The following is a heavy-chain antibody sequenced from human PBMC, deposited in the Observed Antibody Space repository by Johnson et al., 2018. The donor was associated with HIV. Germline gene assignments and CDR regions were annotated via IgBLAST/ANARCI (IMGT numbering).Heavy chain of an antibody. D-gene: IGHD3-9*01. Sequence: VQLVESGGGVVQPGRSLRLSCAASGFTFSSYAMHWVRQAPGKGLEWMAVISFDGTNKYYADSVKGRFTISRDNSKNTLYLQMNSLRAEDTAVYYCASGYFDCLLISAVAFDIWGQGTMVTVSS. CDR3: ASGYFDCLLISAVAFDI. CDR1: GFTFSSYA. CDR2: ISFDGTNK. J-gene: IGHJ3*02. V-gene: IGHV3-30-3*01.